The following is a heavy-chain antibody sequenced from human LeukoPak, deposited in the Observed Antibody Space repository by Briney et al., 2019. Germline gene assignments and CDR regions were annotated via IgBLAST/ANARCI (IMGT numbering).Heavy chain of an antibody. Sequence: GASVKVSCKASGYTFTGYYMHWVRQAPGQGLEWMGRINPNSGGTNYAQKFQGRVTMTRDTSISTAYMELSRLRSDDTAVYYCARAGARGFGRRYYFDYWGQGTLVTVSS. J-gene: IGHJ4*02. CDR3: ARAGARGFGRRYYFDY. D-gene: IGHD3-16*01. CDR1: GYTFTGYY. V-gene: IGHV1-2*06. CDR2: INPNSGGT.